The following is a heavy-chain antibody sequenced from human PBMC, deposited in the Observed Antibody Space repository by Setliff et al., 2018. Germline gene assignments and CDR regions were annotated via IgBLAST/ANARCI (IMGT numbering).Heavy chain of an antibody. CDR2: INPNSGGP. CDR3: ARKMGTIAFDF. J-gene: IGHJ3*01. Sequence: GASVNVSCKASGYTFTGGYYIHWFRQAPGQGLEWMGWINPNSGGPKYAQNFQGRVTMTRDTSITTAYMELSRLRSDDTAVYYCARKMGTIAFDFWGQGTMVTVSS. D-gene: IGHD7-27*01. V-gene: IGHV1-2*02. CDR1: GYTFTGGYY.